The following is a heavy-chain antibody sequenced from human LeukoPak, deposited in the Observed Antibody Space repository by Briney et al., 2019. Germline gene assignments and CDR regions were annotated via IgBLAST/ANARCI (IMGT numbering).Heavy chain of an antibody. V-gene: IGHV3-23*01. CDR2: ISGSGGST. J-gene: IGHJ4*02. CDR3: AKTWPNYYDSLWGYFDY. CDR1: GFTFSSYA. Sequence: GSLRLSCAASGFTFSSYAMSWVRQAPGKGLEWVSAISGSGGSTYYADSVKGRFTISRDNSKNTLYLQMNSLRAEDTAVYYCAKTWPNYYDSLWGYFDYWGQGTLVTVSS. D-gene: IGHD3-22*01.